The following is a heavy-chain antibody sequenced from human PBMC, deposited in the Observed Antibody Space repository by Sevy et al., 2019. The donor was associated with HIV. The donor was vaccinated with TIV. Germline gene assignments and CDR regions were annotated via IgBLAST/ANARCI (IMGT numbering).Heavy chain of an antibody. CDR2: ISGSGGST. CDR3: AKSDILTGYCPFGY. V-gene: IGHV3-23*01. D-gene: IGHD3-9*01. Sequence: GGSLRLSCAASGFTFSSYAMSWVRQAPGKGLEWVSGISGSGGSTYYADSVKGRFTISRDNSKNTLYLQMNSLRAEDTAVYYCAKSDILTGYCPFGYWGQGTLVTVSS. CDR1: GFTFSSYA. J-gene: IGHJ4*02.